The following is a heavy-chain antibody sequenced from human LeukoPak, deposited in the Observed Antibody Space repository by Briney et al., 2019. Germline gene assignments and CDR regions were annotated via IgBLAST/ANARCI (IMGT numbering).Heavy chain of an antibody. CDR1: GGSISSYY. CDR3: ARDPYG. V-gene: IGHV4-59*01. J-gene: IGHJ4*02. D-gene: IGHD2-8*01. CDR2: IDNSGST. Sequence: PSETLSLTCSVSGGSISSYYWSWIRQPPGKGLEWIGYIDNSGSTSYNPSLKSRVTISVDTSKNQFSLKLNSVIAADTAVYYCARDPYGWGQGTLVTVSS.